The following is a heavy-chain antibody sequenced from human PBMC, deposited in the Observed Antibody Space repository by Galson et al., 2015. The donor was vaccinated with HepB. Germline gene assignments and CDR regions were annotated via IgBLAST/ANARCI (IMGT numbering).Heavy chain of an antibody. D-gene: IGHD2-2*01. CDR2: INHSGST. CDR1: GGSFSGYY. Sequence: ETLSLTCAVYGGSFSGYYWSWIRQPPGKGLEWIGEINHSGSTNYNPSLKSRVTISVDTSKNQFSLKLSSVTAADTAVYYCARTGAPAAIGAGYFRAWGQGTLVTVSS. V-gene: IGHV4-34*01. J-gene: IGHJ4*02. CDR3: ARTGAPAAIGAGYFRA.